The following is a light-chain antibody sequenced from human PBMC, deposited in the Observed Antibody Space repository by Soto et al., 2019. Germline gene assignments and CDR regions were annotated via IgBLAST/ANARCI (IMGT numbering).Light chain of an antibody. J-gene: IGKJ1*01. CDR1: KSVSNY. CDR2: DAS. CDR3: QQYNNWPWT. V-gene: IGKV3D-15*01. Sequence: EVVLTQSPGTLSLSPGERATLACRASKSVSNYLAWYQQKSGQAPRLLIYDASNRATGIPARFSGSGSGTDFTLTISSLQSEDFAVYYCQQYNNWPWTFGQGTKVDIK.